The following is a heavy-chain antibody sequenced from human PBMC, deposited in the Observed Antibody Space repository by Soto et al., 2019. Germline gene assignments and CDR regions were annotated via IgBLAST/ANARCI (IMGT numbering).Heavy chain of an antibody. CDR1: GFTFRGYW. CDR3: AKNNRYCSSTNCFVFDY. V-gene: IGHV3-7*01. J-gene: IGHJ4*02. CDR2: KKQDGSEK. Sequence: PGGSLRLSCAASGFTFRGYWMSWVRQAPGKGLKRVANKKQDGSEKYYVESEKGRFTISRDNAKNSLYLLMNSLRAEDTSVYFCAKNNRYCSSTNCFVFDYWGQGTLVTVSS. D-gene: IGHD2-2*01.